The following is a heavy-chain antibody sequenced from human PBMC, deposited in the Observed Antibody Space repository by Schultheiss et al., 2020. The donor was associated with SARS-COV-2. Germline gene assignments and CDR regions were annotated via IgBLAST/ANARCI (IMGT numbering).Heavy chain of an antibody. V-gene: IGHV4-31*03. CDR2: IYYSGST. D-gene: IGHD3-22*01. J-gene: IGHJ4*02. CDR1: GGSVSSGGYY. CDR3: ARDYDSSGLDY. Sequence: SETLSLTCTVSGGSVSSGGYYWNWIRQPPGKGLEWIGYIYYSGSTYYNPSLKSRVTISVDTSKNQFSLKLSSVTAADTAVYYCARDYDSSGLDYWGQGTLVTVSS.